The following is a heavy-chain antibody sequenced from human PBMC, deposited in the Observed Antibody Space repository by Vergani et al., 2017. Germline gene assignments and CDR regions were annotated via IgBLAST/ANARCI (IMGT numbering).Heavy chain of an antibody. CDR3: ARQYYYYYMDV. CDR2: INHSGST. Sequence: QVQLQQWGAGLLKPSETLSLTCAVYGGSFSGYYCNWIRQPPGKGLEWIGEINHSGSTNYNPSLKSRVTISVDTSKNQYSLKLSSVTAADTAVYYCARQYYYYYMDVWGKGTTVTVSS. J-gene: IGHJ6*03. V-gene: IGHV4-34*01. CDR1: GGSFSGYY.